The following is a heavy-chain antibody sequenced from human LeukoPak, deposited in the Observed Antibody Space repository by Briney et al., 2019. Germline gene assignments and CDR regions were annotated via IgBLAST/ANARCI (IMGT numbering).Heavy chain of an antibody. Sequence: GGSLRLSCAASGFTFSNYAMSWVRQAPGKGLEWVSGISGSGGSTYYADSVKGRFTISRDNSKNTLYLQMNSLRAEDTAVYYFAKDRTLIVVVTIDYWGQGTLVTVSS. V-gene: IGHV3-23*01. CDR3: AKDRTLIVVVTIDY. CDR2: ISGSGGST. CDR1: GFTFSNYA. D-gene: IGHD3-22*01. J-gene: IGHJ4*02.